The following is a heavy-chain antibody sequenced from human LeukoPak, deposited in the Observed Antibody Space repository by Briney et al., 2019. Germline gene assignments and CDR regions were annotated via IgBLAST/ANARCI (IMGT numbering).Heavy chain of an antibody. CDR3: ARVRAYSSSWYSRDYGMDV. CDR2: IYYSGST. J-gene: IGHJ6*02. D-gene: IGHD6-13*01. Sequence: SETLSLTCTVSGGSISSYYWSWIRQPPGKGLEWNGYIYYSGSTNYNPSLKSRVTISVDTSKNQFSLKLSSVTAADTAVYYCARVRAYSSSWYSRDYGMDVWGQGTTVTVSS. V-gene: IGHV4-59*01. CDR1: GGSISSYY.